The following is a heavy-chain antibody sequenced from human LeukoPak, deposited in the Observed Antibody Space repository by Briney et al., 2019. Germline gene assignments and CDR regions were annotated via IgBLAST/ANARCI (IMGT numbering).Heavy chain of an antibody. J-gene: IGHJ4*02. CDR2: ISFDASNK. D-gene: IGHD1-26*01. CDR3: GRDLGGRSGY. V-gene: IGHV3-30*03. CDR1: GFTFRNYG. Sequence: GGSLRLSCAASGFTFRNYGMYWVRQTPGKGLEWLAVISFDASNKYYADSVKGRFTISRDNSKNTLHLQMNSLRAEDTAVYYCGRDLGGRSGYWGQGTLVTVSS.